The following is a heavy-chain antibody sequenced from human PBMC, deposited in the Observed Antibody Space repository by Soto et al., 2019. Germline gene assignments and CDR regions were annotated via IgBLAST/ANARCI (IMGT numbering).Heavy chain of an antibody. CDR1: GFTFGDYY. D-gene: IGHD2-15*01. V-gene: IGHV3-11*01. CDR3: ARRGLVVAATGYYYYYMDV. CDR2: ISSSGSTI. Sequence: GGSLRLSCAASGFTFGDYYMSWIRQAPGMGLEWVSYISSSGSTIYYADSVKGRFTISRDNAKNSLYLQMNSLRAEDTAVYYCARRGLVVAATGYYYYYMDVWGKGTTVTVSS. J-gene: IGHJ6*03.